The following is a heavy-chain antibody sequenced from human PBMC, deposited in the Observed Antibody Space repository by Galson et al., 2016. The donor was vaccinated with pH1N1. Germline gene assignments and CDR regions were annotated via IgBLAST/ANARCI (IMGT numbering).Heavy chain of an antibody. V-gene: IGHV3-30*04. J-gene: IGHJ4*02. Sequence: SLRLSCAASKFTFSSDAVHWVRQAPGKGLEWVAVISNDGNNKYYADTVKGRFTISRDNSNSTLYLQMNSLRAEDTAVYYCARAVFYDVDLEAYYFDYWGQGTLVTVSS. CDR2: ISNDGNNK. CDR1: KFTFSSDA. D-gene: IGHD5-12*01. CDR3: ARAVFYDVDLEAYYFDY.